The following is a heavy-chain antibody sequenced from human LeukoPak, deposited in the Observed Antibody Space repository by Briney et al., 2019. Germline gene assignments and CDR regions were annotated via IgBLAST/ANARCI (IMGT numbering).Heavy chain of an antibody. Sequence: TGGSLSLSCAASGFTFDDYAMFWVRQAPGQGLEWVSGISWNSDSIAYAYSVKGRFTISRDHAKNCLYLQVHSLKPEDMAVYYCARGAQPWYWDCSVPNHWGSALDIWGQGTMVSVSS. V-gene: IGHV3-9*03. D-gene: IGHD2-15*01. J-gene: IGHJ3*02. CDR1: GFTFDDYA. CDR3: ARGAQPWYWDCSVPNHWGSALDI. CDR2: ISWNSDSI.